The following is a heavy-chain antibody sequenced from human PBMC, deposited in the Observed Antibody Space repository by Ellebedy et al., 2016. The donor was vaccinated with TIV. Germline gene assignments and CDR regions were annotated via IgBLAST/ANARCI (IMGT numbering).Heavy chain of an antibody. CDR2: IKSKTDGGTT. D-gene: IGHD2-2*01. Sequence: GESLKISXAASGFTFSSYSMNWVRQAPGKGLEWVGRIKSKTDGGTTDYAAPVKGRFTISRDDSKNTLYLQMNSLRSEDTAVYYCARDGSSRWWGWLDPWGQGTLVTVSS. CDR3: ARDGSSRWWGWLDP. V-gene: IGHV3-15*01. CDR1: GFTFSSYS. J-gene: IGHJ5*02.